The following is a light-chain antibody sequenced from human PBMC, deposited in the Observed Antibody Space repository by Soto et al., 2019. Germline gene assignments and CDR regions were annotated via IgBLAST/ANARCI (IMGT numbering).Light chain of an antibody. CDR1: SSDVGGYNY. CDR2: EVN. CDR3: TSYTHIASLDV. V-gene: IGLV2-14*01. J-gene: IGLJ1*01. Sequence: QSVLTQPASVSGSPGQSITISCTGSSSDVGGYNYVSWYQQHPGKAPKLIIYEVNNRPSGVSNRFSGSKSGSTASLTISGLQAEDEAAYYCTSYTHIASLDVLGTGTKV.